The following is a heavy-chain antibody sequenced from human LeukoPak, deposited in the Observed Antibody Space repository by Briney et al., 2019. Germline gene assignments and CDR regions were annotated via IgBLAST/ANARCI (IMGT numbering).Heavy chain of an antibody. J-gene: IGHJ4*02. CDR2: IYTSGST. CDR1: GGSISSGSYY. D-gene: IGHD6-13*01. V-gene: IGHV4-61*02. Sequence: SETLSLTCTVSGGSISSGSYYWSWIRQPAGKGLEWIGRIYTSGSTNCNPSLKSRVTISVDTSKNQFSLKLSSVTAADTAVYYCAREKAAARDDYWGQGTLVTVSS. CDR3: AREKAAARDDY.